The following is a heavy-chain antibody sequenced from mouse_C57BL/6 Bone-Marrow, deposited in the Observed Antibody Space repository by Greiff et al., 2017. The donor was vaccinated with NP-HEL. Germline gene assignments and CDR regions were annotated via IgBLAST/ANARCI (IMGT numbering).Heavy chain of an antibody. Sequence: EVKVVESGPELVKPGASVKISCKASGYSFTDYNMNWVKQSNGKSLEWIGVINPNYGTTSYNQKFKGKATLTVDQSSSTAYMQLNSLTSEDSAVYYCARHYYGSSYGGFAYWGQGTLVTVSA. D-gene: IGHD1-1*01. CDR2: INPNYGTT. J-gene: IGHJ3*01. CDR3: ARHYYGSSYGGFAY. V-gene: IGHV1-39*01. CDR1: GYSFTDYN.